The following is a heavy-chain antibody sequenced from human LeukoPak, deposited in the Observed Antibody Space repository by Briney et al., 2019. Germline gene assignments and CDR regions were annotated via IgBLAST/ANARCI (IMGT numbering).Heavy chain of an antibody. V-gene: IGHV3-33*01. Sequence: PGGSLRLSCAASGSTFSSYGMHWVRQAPGKGLEWVAVIWYDETNKYYADSVMGRFTISRDNSKNTLYLQMNSLRAEDTAVYYCARDGGYSSSWFDYWGQGTLVTVSS. CDR3: ARDGGYSSSWFDY. D-gene: IGHD6-13*01. CDR2: IWYDETNK. J-gene: IGHJ4*02. CDR1: GSTFSSYG.